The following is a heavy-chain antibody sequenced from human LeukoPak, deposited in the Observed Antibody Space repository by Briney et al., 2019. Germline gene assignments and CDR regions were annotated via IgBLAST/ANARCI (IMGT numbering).Heavy chain of an antibody. J-gene: IGHJ4*02. Sequence: KPRGSPRHSCEPPRLTLTNTWLTSVRRAPGERLEWVSHIFLNSDAIETEYATRVKGTFTTSRDDSRNTLYLQMNSLTTEDTAVYYCGAYIFGFGVDCWGQGTPVTVSS. CDR2: IFLNSDAIET. CDR3: GAYIFGFGVDC. V-gene: IGHV3-15*01. D-gene: IGHD3-3*02. CDR1: RLTLTNTW.